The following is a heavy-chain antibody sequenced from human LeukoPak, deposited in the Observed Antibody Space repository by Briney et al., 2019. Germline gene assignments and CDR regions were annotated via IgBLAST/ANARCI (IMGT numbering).Heavy chain of an antibody. Sequence: PSETLSLTCAVYGGSFSGYYWSWIRQPPGKGLDWIGEINHSGSTNYNPSLKSRVTISVDTSKNQFSLKLSSVTAADTAVYYCARAHCSGGSCYSSDAFDIWGQGTMVTVSS. J-gene: IGHJ3*02. V-gene: IGHV4-34*01. CDR1: GGSFSGYY. D-gene: IGHD2-15*01. CDR3: ARAHCSGGSCYSSDAFDI. CDR2: INHSGST.